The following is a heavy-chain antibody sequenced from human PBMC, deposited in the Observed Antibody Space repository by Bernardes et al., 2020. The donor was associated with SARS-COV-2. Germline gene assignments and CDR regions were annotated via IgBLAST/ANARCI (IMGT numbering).Heavy chain of an antibody. CDR3: ARWVGAAYGMDV. CDR1: GFTFRSYG. V-gene: IGHV3-33*01. CDR2: IWYDGSNK. J-gene: IGHJ6*02. D-gene: IGHD1-26*01. Sequence: GGSLRLSCAASGFTFRSYGMHWVRQAPGKGLEWVAVIWYDGSNKYYADSVKGRFTISRDNSKNTLYLQMNSLRAEDTAVYYCARWVGAAYGMDVWGPGTTVTVSS.